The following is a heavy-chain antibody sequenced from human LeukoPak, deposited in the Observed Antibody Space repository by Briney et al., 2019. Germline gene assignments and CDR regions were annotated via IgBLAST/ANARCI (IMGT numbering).Heavy chain of an antibody. J-gene: IGHJ4*02. CDR3: ARGTGVGDKHIVVVTAFDY. D-gene: IGHD2-21*02. CDR2: INHSGST. V-gene: IGHV4-34*01. CDR1: GASISGYY. Sequence: SETLSLTCTVSGASISGYYWSWIRQPPGKGLEWIGEINHSGSTNYNPSLKSRVTISVDTSKNQFSLKLSSVTAADTAEYYCARGTGVGDKHIVVVTAFDYWGQGTLVTVSS.